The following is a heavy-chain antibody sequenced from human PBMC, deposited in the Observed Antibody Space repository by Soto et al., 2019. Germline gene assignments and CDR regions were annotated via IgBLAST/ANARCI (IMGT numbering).Heavy chain of an antibody. D-gene: IGHD2-21*02. J-gene: IGHJ4*02. Sequence: SETLSLTCTVSGGSISSYYWSWIRQPPGKGLEWIGYIYYSGSTNYNPSLKSRVTISVDTSKNQFSLKLSSVTAADTAVYYCARHTVVTPIYFDYWGQGTLVTVS. V-gene: IGHV4-59*08. CDR3: ARHTVVTPIYFDY. CDR2: IYYSGST. CDR1: GGSISSYY.